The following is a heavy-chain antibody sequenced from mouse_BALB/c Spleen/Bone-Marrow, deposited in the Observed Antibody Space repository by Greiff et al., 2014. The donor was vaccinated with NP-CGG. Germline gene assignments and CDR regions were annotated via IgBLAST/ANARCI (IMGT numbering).Heavy chain of an antibody. CDR2: ISSGGSYT. Sequence: EVKLVESGGGLVKPGGSLKLSCAASGFAFSSYDMSWVRQTPEKRLEWVATISSGGSYTYYPDSVKGRFTISRDSARNTLYLQMSSLRSEDTALYYCVRRVQLDYWGQGTTLTVSS. CDR1: GFAFSSYD. J-gene: IGHJ2*01. V-gene: IGHV5-9*02. CDR3: VRRVQLDY.